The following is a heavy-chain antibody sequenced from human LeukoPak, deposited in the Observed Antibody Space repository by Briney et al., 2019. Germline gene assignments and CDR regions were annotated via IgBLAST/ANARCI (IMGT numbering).Heavy chain of an antibody. V-gene: IGHV4-59*08. J-gene: IGHJ4*02. CDR3: VRGYYDSSGYYMVY. Sequence: TASETLSLTCIVSGGSINNYYWSWIRQPPGKGLEWIGYIYYSGTTNYNPSLKSRVTISVDTSKNQFSLKLSSVTAADTAVYYCVRGYYDSSGYYMVYWGQGTLVTVSS. CDR1: GGSINNYY. CDR2: IYYSGTT. D-gene: IGHD3-22*01.